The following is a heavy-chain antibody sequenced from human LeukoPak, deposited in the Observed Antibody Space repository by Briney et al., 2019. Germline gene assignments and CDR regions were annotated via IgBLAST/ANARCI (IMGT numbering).Heavy chain of an antibody. Sequence: GGSLRLSCAASGFTFSSYAMNWVRQAPGKGLEWVSAISGSGGSTYYADSVKGRFTISRDNSKNTLYLQMNSLRAEDTAVYYCAKDQGRGYSYGWNYWGQGTLVTVSS. CDR1: GFTFSSYA. CDR2: ISGSGGST. J-gene: IGHJ4*02. D-gene: IGHD5-18*01. CDR3: AKDQGRGYSYGWNY. V-gene: IGHV3-23*01.